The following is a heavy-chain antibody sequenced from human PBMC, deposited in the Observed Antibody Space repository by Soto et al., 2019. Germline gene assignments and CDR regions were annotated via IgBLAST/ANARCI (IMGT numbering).Heavy chain of an antibody. D-gene: IGHD3-3*01. CDR3: ARNYDFWSGTKGSGMDV. V-gene: IGHV3-33*01. Sequence: QVQLVESGGGVVQPGRSLRLSCAASGFTFSSYGMHWVRQALGKGLEWVAVIWYDGSNKYYADSGKGRFTISRDNSKNTLYLQMNSLRAEDTAVYYCARNYDFWSGTKGSGMDVWGQGTTVTVSS. J-gene: IGHJ6*02. CDR1: GFTFSSYG. CDR2: IWYDGSNK.